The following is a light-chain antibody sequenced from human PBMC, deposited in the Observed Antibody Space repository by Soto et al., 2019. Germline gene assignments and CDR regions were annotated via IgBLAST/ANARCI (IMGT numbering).Light chain of an antibody. CDR2: WAS. CDR3: QQYYSTPLT. Sequence: DIVMTQSPDSLAVSLGERATINCKSSQSVLYSSNNKNYLAWYHQKPGQPPKLLIYWASTRESGVPDRFSGSGSGTDFTLTISSLQAEEVAVYYCQQYYSTPLTFGGGTKVEIK. J-gene: IGKJ4*01. CDR1: QSVLYSSNNKNY. V-gene: IGKV4-1*01.